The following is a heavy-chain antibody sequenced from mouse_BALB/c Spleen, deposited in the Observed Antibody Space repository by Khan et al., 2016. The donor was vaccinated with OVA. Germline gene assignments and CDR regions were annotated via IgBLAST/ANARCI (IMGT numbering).Heavy chain of an antibody. CDR3: ASRDYDTMDY. J-gene: IGHJ4*01. Sequence: QIQLVQSGPELKKPGETVKISCKASGYTFTDYSMHWVKQAPGKGLKWMGWINTETGEPTYADDFKGRFAFSLETSASTAYLQINNLKNEDTATYFCASRDYDTMDYWGQGNSVTVSS. V-gene: IGHV9-2-1*01. CDR2: INTETGEP. CDR1: GYTFTDYS. D-gene: IGHD2-4*01.